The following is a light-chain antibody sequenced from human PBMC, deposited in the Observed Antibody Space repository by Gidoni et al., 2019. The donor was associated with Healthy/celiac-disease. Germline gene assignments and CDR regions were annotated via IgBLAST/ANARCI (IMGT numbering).Light chain of an antibody. CDR3: AACDDSLSCWV. Sequence: QSVLTQPPSASGTPGQRVTISCSGSSSNIGRNYVYWYQQLPGTAPNLLIYSNNQRPSVVPDRFSGSKSGTSASLAISGLRSEDEADYYCAACDDSLSCWVFGGGTKLTVL. CDR1: SSNIGRNY. J-gene: IGLJ3*02. V-gene: IGLV1-47*02. CDR2: SNN.